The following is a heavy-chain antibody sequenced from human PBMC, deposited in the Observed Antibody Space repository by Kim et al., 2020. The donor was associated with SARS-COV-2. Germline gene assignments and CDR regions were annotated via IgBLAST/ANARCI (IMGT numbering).Heavy chain of an antibody. J-gene: IGHJ3*02. V-gene: IGHV4-31*02. D-gene: IGHD3-3*01. CDR3: ARATFYDFWSGNAFDI. Sequence: SLKSRVTRAVDTSKNQFSLKLSSVTAADTAVYYCARATFYDFWSGNAFDIWGQGTMVTVSS.